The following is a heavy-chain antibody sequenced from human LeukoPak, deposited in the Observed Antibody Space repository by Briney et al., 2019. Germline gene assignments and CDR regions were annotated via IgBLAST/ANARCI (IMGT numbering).Heavy chain of an antibody. V-gene: IGHV3-23*01. CDR1: GFTFSSYA. J-gene: IGHJ3*02. D-gene: IGHD3-3*01. CDR2: ISGSGGST. Sequence: PGGSLRLSCAASGFTFSSYAMSWVRQAPGKGLEWVSAISGSGGSTYYADSVKGRFTISRDNSKNTLYLQMNSLRAEDTAVYYCAKDLITIFGVVILHGNAFDIWSQGTMVTVSS. CDR3: AKDLITIFGVVILHGNAFDI.